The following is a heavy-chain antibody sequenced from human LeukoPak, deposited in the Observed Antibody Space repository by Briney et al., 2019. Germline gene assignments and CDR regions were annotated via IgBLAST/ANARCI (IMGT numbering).Heavy chain of an antibody. J-gene: IGHJ4*02. V-gene: IGHV3-23*01. CDR1: GFTFSSYV. CDR2: SSGSGGRT. D-gene: IGHD2-21*01. Sequence: PAGSLRLSCAVSGFTFSSYVMTWVRQVPGKGLEWVSGSSGSGGRTYYADSVQGRFTLSRDNYKNTVYLQVNRLRAEDTAVYYCTKDGGYCGGACYLGPCDYWGQGTLVTVSS. CDR3: TKDGGYCGGACYLGPCDY.